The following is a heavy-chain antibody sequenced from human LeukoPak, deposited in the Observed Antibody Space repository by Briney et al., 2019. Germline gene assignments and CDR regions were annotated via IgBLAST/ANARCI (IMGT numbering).Heavy chain of an antibody. D-gene: IGHD4-11*01. Sequence: GGSLRLSCAASGFTFSAYWMNWVRQVPGKGLVWVSHINSDGRVTNYADSVKGRFTISRDNAKNTLYLQVNSLRAEDTAVYYCARRWQSNQGDAFDFWGQGTMVTVSS. J-gene: IGHJ3*01. CDR3: ARRWQSNQGDAFDF. CDR1: GFTFSAYW. CDR2: INSDGRVT. V-gene: IGHV3-74*01.